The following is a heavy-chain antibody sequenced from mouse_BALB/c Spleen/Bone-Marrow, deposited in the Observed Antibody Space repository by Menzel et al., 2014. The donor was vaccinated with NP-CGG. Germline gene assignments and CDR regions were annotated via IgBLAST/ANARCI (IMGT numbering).Heavy chain of an antibody. D-gene: IGHD2-10*02. Sequence: QVQLKQSGAELVRPGASVKVSCKASGYTFTSYWINWVKQRPGQGLEWIGNIYPSDSYTNYNQNFKDKATLTVDKSSSTAYMQLNSATSEDSAVYYCTRQYGNYYAIDCWGQGTSVTVAS. CDR2: IYPSDSYT. V-gene: IGHV1S126*01. CDR1: GYTFTSYW. J-gene: IGHJ4*01. CDR3: TRQYGNYYAIDC.